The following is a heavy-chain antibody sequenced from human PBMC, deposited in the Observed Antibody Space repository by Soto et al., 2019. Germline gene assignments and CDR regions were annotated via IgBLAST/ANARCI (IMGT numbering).Heavy chain of an antibody. CDR2: IDSRGRTL. J-gene: IGHJ4*02. V-gene: IGHV3-11*01. CDR1: GFTFSDYS. CDR3: ARQATRNYIDS. D-gene: IGHD6-6*01. Sequence: GGTLRLSCVASGFTFSDYSMNLIPPAPGKVLECLAFIDSRGRTLSYADSVRGRFTISRDNAENSVYLQMDSLRADDTAVYYCARQATRNYIDSWGQG.